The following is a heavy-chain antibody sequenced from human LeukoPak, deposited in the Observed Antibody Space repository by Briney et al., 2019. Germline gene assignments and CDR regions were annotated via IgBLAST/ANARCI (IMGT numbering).Heavy chain of an antibody. J-gene: IGHJ6*03. CDR3: ARDLKGVSYYYYYMDV. CDR1: GYTFTSYG. D-gene: IGHD3-16*01. Sequence: ASVKVSCKASGYTFTSYGISWVRQAPGQGLEWMGWISAYNGDTNHAQKLQDRVTMTTDTSTSTAYMELRSLRSDDTAVYYCARDLKGVSYYYYYMDVWGKGTTVTVSS. V-gene: IGHV1-18*01. CDR2: ISAYNGDT.